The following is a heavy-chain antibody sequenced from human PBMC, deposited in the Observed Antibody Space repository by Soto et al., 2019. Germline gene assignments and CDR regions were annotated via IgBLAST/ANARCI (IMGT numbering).Heavy chain of an antibody. CDR3: ARGQFWSGR. V-gene: IGHV1-2*02. Sequence: APLKVSCEASGYSFSGYYIFWVRQAPGQGLEWMGWINPNNGGTSYAQKFQGRVTMTRDTSISTVYMELSGLISDDTAIYYCARGQFWSGRWGQGTLVTVSS. J-gene: IGHJ4*02. CDR2: INPNNGGT. D-gene: IGHD3-3*02. CDR1: GYSFSGYY.